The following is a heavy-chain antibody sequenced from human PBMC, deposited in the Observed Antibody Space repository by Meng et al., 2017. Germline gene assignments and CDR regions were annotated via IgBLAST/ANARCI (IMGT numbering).Heavy chain of an antibody. Sequence: QVQLQQSGPGLVKPSQTLSLTCAISGDSVSSNSAAWNWFRQPPSRGLEWLVRTYYRSKWYNDDAVSLKSRITINPDTSKNQFSLQLNSVTPEDTAVYYCVRQTSGNAFEYWGQGTLVTVSS. D-gene: IGHD1-1*01. V-gene: IGHV6-1*01. CDR1: GDSVSSNSAA. CDR3: VRQTSGNAFEY. J-gene: IGHJ4*02. CDR2: TYYRSKWYN.